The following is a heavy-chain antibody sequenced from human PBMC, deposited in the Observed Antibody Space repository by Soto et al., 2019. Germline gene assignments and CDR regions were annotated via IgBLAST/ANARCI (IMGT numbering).Heavy chain of an antibody. CDR3: ARALSGSYPNYYYGMDV. D-gene: IGHD1-26*01. Sequence: PSETLSLTCAVYCGSFSGYYWSWIRQPPGKGLEWIGEINHSGSTNYNPSLKSRVTISVDTSKNQFSLKLSSVTAADTAVYYCARALSGSYPNYYYGMDVWGQGTTVTVSS. CDR1: CGSFSGYY. V-gene: IGHV4-34*01. CDR2: INHSGST. J-gene: IGHJ6*02.